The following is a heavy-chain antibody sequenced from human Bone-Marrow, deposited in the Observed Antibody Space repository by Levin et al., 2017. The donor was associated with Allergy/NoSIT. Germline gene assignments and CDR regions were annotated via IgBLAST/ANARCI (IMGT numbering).Heavy chain of an antibody. J-gene: IGHJ4*02. CDR2: IYHSGTT. D-gene: IGHD4-17*01. Sequence: SETLSLTCTDSGGSIRSGGFYWNWIRQHPGKGLEWIGYIYHSGTTNYNPSFKSRVTISEDRSQNQVSLKLDSVTFADMAVYFCTREGEYGDSYDWGQGILVTVSS. CDR3: TREGEYGDSYD. V-gene: IGHV4-31*03. CDR1: GGSIRSGGFY.